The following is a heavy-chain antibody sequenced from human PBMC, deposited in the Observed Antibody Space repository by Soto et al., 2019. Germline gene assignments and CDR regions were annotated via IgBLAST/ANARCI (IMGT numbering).Heavy chain of an antibody. Sequence: QLQLQESGPGLVKPSETLSLTCTVSGGSISSSSYYWGWIRQPPGKGLEWNGSIYYSGSTYYNPSLRSRVTISVDTSKNPFSPTLSSVTAADTAVYYCASRKELYLSGSSEGAYYGMEVWGKGTTVTVSS. V-gene: IGHV4-39*01. CDR1: GGSISSSSYY. D-gene: IGHD6-25*01. J-gene: IGHJ6*04. CDR2: IYYSGST. CDR3: ASRKELYLSGSSEGAYYGMEV.